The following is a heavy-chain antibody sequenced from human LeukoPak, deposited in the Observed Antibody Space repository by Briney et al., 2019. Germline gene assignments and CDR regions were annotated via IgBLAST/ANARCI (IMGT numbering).Heavy chain of an antibody. CDR1: GGSFSGYY. Sequence: SETLSLTCAVYGGSFSGYYWSWIRQPPGKGLEWIGYICYSGSTNYNPSLKSRVTISVDTSKNQFSLKLSSVTAADTAVYYCARGNTAMATTFDYWGQGTLVTVSS. D-gene: IGHD5-18*01. CDR2: ICYSGST. J-gene: IGHJ4*02. V-gene: IGHV4-59*01. CDR3: ARGNTAMATTFDY.